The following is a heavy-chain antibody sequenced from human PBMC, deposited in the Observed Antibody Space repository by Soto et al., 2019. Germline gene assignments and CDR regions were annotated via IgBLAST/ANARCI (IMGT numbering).Heavy chain of an antibody. Sequence: QVQLVESGGGVFQPGRSLRLSCAASGFTFSSYAMHWVRQAPGKGLEWVAVISYDGSNKYYADSVKGRFTISRDNSKNTLYLQMNSLRAEDTAVYYCARDPMGRYYGSGSYYFDYWGQGTLVTVSS. V-gene: IGHV3-30-3*01. D-gene: IGHD3-10*01. CDR3: ARDPMGRYYGSGSYYFDY. J-gene: IGHJ4*02. CDR1: GFTFSSYA. CDR2: ISYDGSNK.